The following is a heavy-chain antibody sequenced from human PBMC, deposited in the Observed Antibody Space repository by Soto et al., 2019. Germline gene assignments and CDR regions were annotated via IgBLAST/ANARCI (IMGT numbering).Heavy chain of an antibody. CDR3: AKALYGGFTY. V-gene: IGHV3-23*01. Sequence: EVRLLESGGGLVQPGGSLRLSCAASGFTFSVYAMSWGRQAPGKGLEWVSGISGSGDSTHYAASVKGRFTVSRDNSKSMMYLQTTSLRAEDTAIYYCAKALYGGFTYWGQGTLVTVSS. CDR1: GFTFSVYA. CDR2: ISGSGDST. D-gene: IGHD3-10*01. J-gene: IGHJ4*02.